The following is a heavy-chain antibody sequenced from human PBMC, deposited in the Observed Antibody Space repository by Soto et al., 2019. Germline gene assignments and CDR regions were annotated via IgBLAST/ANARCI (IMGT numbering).Heavy chain of an antibody. Sequence: QVQLVQSGAEVKKPGASVKVSCKASGYTFTSYDINWVRQATGQGLEWMGWMNPNSGNAGYAQKVHGRVTRTRNTSISTAYMELSSLRSEDTAVYYCARGGTHYSYYYGMDVWGQGTTVTVSS. V-gene: IGHV1-8*01. CDR2: MNPNSGNA. J-gene: IGHJ6*02. CDR1: GYTFTSYD. CDR3: ARGGTHYSYYYGMDV.